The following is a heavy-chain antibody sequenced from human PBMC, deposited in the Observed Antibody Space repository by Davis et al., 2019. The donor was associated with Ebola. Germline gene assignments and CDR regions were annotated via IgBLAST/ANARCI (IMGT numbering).Heavy chain of an antibody. J-gene: IGHJ4*02. V-gene: IGHV1-2*02. CDR2: INPDRGGT. Sequence: ASVKVSCKASGYTFTGYYMHWVRQAPGQGLEWMGWINPDRGGTNYAQKFQGRVTMTRDTSISTAYMELSRLRSEDTAVYYCARRGDMDTAMVFDYWGQGTLVTVSS. CDR3: ARRGDMDTAMVFDY. CDR1: GYTFTGYY. D-gene: IGHD5-18*01.